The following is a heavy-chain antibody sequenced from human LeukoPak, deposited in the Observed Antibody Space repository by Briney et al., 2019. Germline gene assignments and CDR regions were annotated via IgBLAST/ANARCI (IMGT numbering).Heavy chain of an antibody. Sequence: PSETLSLTCAVYGGSFSGYYWSWIRQPPGKGLEWIGEINHSGSTNYNPSPKSRVTISVDTSKNQVSLKLSSVTAADTAVYYCARGGGGWYEDYWGQGTLVTVSS. CDR3: ARGGGGWYEDY. J-gene: IGHJ4*02. CDR2: INHSGST. D-gene: IGHD6-19*01. V-gene: IGHV4-34*01. CDR1: GGSFSGYY.